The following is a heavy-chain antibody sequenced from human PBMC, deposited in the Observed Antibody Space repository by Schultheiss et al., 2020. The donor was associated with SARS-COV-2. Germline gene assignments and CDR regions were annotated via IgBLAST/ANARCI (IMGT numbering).Heavy chain of an antibody. CDR3: ARDLAVAGTN. J-gene: IGHJ4*02. V-gene: IGHV3-23*01. CDR1: GFTFDDYA. CDR2: ISGSGGST. D-gene: IGHD6-19*01. Sequence: GGSLRLSCAASGFTFDDYAMYWVRQAPGKGLEWVSAISGSGGSTYYADSVKGRFTISRDNAKNSLYLQMNSLRAEDTAVYYCARDLAVAGTNWGQGTLVTVSS.